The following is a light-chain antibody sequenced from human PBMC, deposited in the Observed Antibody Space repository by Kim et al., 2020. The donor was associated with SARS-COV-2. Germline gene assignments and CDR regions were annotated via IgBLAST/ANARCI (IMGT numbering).Light chain of an antibody. CDR1: SSNIGSNT. Sequence: QSVLTQPPSASGTPGQRVTISCSGSSSNIGSNTVNWYQQLPGTAPKLLIYSNNQRPSGVPDRSSGSKSGTSASLAISGLQSEDEADYYCAAWDDSLNVVVFGGGTQLTVL. CDR2: SNN. V-gene: IGLV1-44*01. CDR3: AAWDDSLNVVV. J-gene: IGLJ2*01.